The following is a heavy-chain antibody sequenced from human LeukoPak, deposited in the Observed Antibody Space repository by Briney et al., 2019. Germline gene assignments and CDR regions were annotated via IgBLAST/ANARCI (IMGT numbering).Heavy chain of an antibody. CDR1: GFTFGDYA. J-gene: IGHJ4*02. CDR2: IRSKAYGGTT. V-gene: IGHV3-49*03. CDR3: TSAYYHDSSGSRGPFDY. Sequence: GGSLRLSCTASGFTFGDYAMSWFRQAPGKGLEWVGFIRSKAYGGTTEYAASVKGRFTISRDDSKSIAYLQMNSLKTEDTAVYYRTSAYYHDSSGSRGPFDYWGQGTLVTVSS. D-gene: IGHD3-22*01.